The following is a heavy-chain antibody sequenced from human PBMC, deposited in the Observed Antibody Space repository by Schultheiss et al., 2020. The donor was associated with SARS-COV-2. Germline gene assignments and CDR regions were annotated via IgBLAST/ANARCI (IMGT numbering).Heavy chain of an antibody. D-gene: IGHD6-19*01. V-gene: IGHV3-30*03. Sequence: GGSLRLSCATSGFTFSSYEVHWVRQAPGKGLEWVAVMSTDGTKEYYVGSVKGRFTVSRDKSKNTVYLQMNSLGAEDTAVYYCVGGRGWLPTSWGQGTLVTVSS. CDR3: VGGRGWLPTS. CDR2: MSTDGTKE. CDR1: GFTFSSYE. J-gene: IGHJ5*02.